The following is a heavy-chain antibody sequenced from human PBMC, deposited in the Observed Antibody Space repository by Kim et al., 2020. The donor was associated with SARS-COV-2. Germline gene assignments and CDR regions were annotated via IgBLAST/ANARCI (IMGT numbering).Heavy chain of an antibody. J-gene: IGHJ4*02. CDR3: TTDCFYYSSSWYVDC. Sequence: GGSLRLSCATSGFTFTNAWMTWVRQAPGKGLEWVGHIKSKTDGETSDYAAPVKGRFTISRDDSKNTLYLQMNSLKPEVTAVYYCTTDCFYYSSSWYVDCWGQGTLVTVSS. CDR2: IKSKTDGETS. V-gene: IGHV3-15*01. CDR1: GFTFTNAW. D-gene: IGHD6-13*01.